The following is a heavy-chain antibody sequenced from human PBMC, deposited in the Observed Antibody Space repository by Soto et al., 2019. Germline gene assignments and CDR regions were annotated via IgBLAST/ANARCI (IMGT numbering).Heavy chain of an antibody. CDR3: ARKYNSGWCFDY. CDR1: GYTFTSYA. V-gene: IGHV1-3*05. Sequence: QVQLVQSGAEEKKPGASVKVSCKTSGYTFTSYAVHWVRQAPGQRLEWMGWINAGNGNTEYSQKFQGRVTITRDTSARTGYMELNSLKSEATAVYYCARKYNSGWCFDYWGQGTLVTVSS. J-gene: IGHJ4*02. CDR2: INAGNGNT. D-gene: IGHD6-19*01.